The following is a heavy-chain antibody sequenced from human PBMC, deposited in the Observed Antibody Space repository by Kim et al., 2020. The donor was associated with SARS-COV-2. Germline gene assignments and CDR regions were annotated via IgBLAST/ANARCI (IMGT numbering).Heavy chain of an antibody. J-gene: IGHJ4*02. D-gene: IGHD1-1*01. Sequence: ASVKVSCKVSGYTLTELSMHWVRQAPGKGLEWMGGFDPEDGETIYAQKFQGRVTMTEDTSTDTAYMELSSLRSEDTAVYYCATDRTTGTTGGPDYFDYWGQGTLVTVSS. V-gene: IGHV1-24*01. CDR1: GYTLTELS. CDR3: ATDRTTGTTGGPDYFDY. CDR2: FDPEDGET.